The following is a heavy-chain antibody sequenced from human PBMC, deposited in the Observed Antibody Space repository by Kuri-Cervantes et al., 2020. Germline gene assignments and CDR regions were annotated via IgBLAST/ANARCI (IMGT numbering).Heavy chain of an antibody. CDR3: AREESRATYYYDSSGLCFDY. CDR2: ISGSGGST. V-gene: IGHV3-23*01. CDR1: GFTFSSYA. Sequence: GGSLRLSCAASGFTFSSYAMSWVRQAPGKGLEWVSAISGSGGSTYYADSVKGRFTISRDNSKNTLYLQMNSLGAEDTAVYYCAREESRATYYYDSSGLCFDYWGQGTLVTVSS. J-gene: IGHJ4*02. D-gene: IGHD3-22*01.